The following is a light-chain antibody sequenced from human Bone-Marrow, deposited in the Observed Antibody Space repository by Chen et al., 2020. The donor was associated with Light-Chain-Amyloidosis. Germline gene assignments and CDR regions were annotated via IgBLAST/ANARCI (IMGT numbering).Light chain of an antibody. CDR1: QTVGSF. Sequence: EILFTQSPATLSLSPGERATLSCRASQTVGSFFAWYQQKPGQSPRLVIYDVSKRASGIPARFSGGESGTDFTLTISSLEPEDFAVYYCQQRSNWPPMYTFGQGTKLEIK. J-gene: IGKJ2*01. V-gene: IGKV3-11*01. CDR3: QQRSNWPPMYT. CDR2: DVS.